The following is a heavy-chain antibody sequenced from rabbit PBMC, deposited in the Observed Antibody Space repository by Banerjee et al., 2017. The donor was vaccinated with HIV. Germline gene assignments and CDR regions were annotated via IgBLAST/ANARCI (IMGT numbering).Heavy chain of an antibody. CDR1: GFSFSSSYW. Sequence: QSLEESGGDLVKPGASLTLTCTASGFSFSSSYWICWVRQAPGKGLEWIACIGTGNGYAYYASWVNGRFTISKTSSTTVTLQMTSLAAADTATYFCASGSAYYNLNLWGPGTLVTVS. D-gene: IGHD1-1*01. CDR3: ASGSAYYNLNL. CDR2: IGTGNGYA. J-gene: IGHJ4*01. V-gene: IGHV1S40*01.